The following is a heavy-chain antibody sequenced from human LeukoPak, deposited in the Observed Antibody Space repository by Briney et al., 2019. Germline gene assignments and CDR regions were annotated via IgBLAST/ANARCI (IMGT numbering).Heavy chain of an antibody. V-gene: IGHV3-7*01. CDR2: IKQDGSEK. D-gene: IGHD1-26*01. CDR3: AREWELLWGYFDY. CDR1: GFTFSTYW. Sequence: GGSLRLSCAASGFTFSTYWMTWVRQAPGKGLEWVANIKQDGSEKYYVDSVKGRFTISRDNAKNSLYLQMNSLRAEDTAVYYCAREWELLWGYFDYWGQGTLVTVSS. J-gene: IGHJ4*02.